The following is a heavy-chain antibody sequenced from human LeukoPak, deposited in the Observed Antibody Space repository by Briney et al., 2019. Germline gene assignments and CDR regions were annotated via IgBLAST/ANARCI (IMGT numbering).Heavy chain of an antibody. J-gene: IGHJ4*02. CDR1: GGSISSYY. Sequence: PSETLSLTCTVSGGSISSYYWTWVRQPAGKGLEWIGRIYTSGSTNYSPSLKSRVTISVDTSKNQFSLKLSSVTAADTAVYYCASHGYSYGYFDYWGQGTLVTVSS. D-gene: IGHD5-18*01. CDR3: ASHGYSYGYFDY. CDR2: IYTSGST. V-gene: IGHV4-4*07.